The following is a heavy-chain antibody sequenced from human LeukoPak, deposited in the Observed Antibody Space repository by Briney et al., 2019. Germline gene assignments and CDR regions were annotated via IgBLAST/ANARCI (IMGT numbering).Heavy chain of an antibody. J-gene: IGHJ4*02. D-gene: IGHD2-2*01. CDR2: IKQDGSEK. V-gene: IGHV3-7*01. CDR1: GFTFTNYW. CDR3: ARGHIGGSTSFSSY. Sequence: PGGSLRLSCAASGFTFTNYWMCWVRQAPGKGLEWVANIKQDGSEKHYVDSVNGRFTISRDNAKDSLYLQMNSLRAEDTAVYYCARGHIGGSTSFSSYWGQGTLVTVSS.